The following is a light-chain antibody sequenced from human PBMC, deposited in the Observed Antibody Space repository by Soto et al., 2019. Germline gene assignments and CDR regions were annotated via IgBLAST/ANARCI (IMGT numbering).Light chain of an antibody. V-gene: IGKV3-15*01. CDR1: QSVSSN. CDR3: QQYNKWPPLT. Sequence: EIVMTQSPDTLSVSPGERATLSCRASQSVSSNLAWYQQKPGQAPRLLIYGASTRATGIPARFSGSGSGTEFTLTISSLQSEDFAVYYCQQYNKWPPLTFGGGNKVEIK. CDR2: GAS. J-gene: IGKJ4*01.